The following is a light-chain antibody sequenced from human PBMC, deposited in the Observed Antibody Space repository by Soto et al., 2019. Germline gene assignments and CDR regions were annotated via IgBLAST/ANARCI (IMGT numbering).Light chain of an antibody. Sequence: ERVMRQSPATLSVSPGQRATLSCRASQSVRTTVAWYHQRPGQATRLLIYGASTRATGVPDRFSGSGSGTDFTLTVTSLQSEDFGIYYCQQYPDWPMTFGRGTKVEIK. CDR3: QQYPDWPMT. CDR2: GAS. CDR1: QSVRTT. V-gene: IGKV3-15*01. J-gene: IGKJ1*01.